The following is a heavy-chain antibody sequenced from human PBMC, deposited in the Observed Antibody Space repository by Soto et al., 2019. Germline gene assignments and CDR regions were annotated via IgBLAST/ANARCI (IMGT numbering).Heavy chain of an antibody. CDR2: IHYTGSR. D-gene: IGHD3-16*01. Sequence: PSETLSLTCTVSGASVNGYYWNWVRQPLGKGLEWIGFIHYTGSRIFNPSLQSRVTMSVDVSQNQFSLRLTSVTAADTAIYYCARWGHPAVKAFDIWGQGTTVTVSS. CDR3: ARWGHPAVKAFDI. V-gene: IGHV4-59*02. CDR1: GASVNGYY. J-gene: IGHJ3*02.